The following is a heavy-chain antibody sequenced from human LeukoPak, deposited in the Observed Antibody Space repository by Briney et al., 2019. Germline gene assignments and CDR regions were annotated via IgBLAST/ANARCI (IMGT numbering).Heavy chain of an antibody. V-gene: IGHV3-48*04. CDR2: ISSSSSTI. Sequence: GGSLRLSCAASGFTFSSYVMSWVRQAPGKGLEWVSYISSSSSTIYYADSVKGRFTISRDNAKNSLYLQMNSLRAEDTAVYYCARGPQFYDILTGYPLTLDYWGQGTLVTVSS. CDR1: GFTFSSYV. CDR3: ARGPQFYDILTGYPLTLDY. D-gene: IGHD3-9*01. J-gene: IGHJ4*02.